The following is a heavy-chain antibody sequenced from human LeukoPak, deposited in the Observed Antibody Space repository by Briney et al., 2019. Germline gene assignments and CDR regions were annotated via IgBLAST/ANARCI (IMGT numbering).Heavy chain of an antibody. D-gene: IGHD3-10*01. CDR2: INQDGSEK. Sequence: GGSLRLSCAASGFTFSHYWMTWVRQAPGNGLEWVANINQDGSEKYYVDSVKGRFTISRDNAKNSLYLQMNSLRVEDTAVYYCFGSGSPFDPWGQGTLVTVSS. J-gene: IGHJ5*02. CDR3: FGSGSPFDP. CDR1: GFTFSHYW. V-gene: IGHV3-7*01.